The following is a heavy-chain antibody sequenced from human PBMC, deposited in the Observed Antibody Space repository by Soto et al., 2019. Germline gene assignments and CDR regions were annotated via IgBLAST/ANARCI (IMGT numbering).Heavy chain of an antibody. Sequence: QITLKESGPTLVKPTQTLTLTCTFSGFSLSGGGVGVGWIRQPPGKPLECLAVIYWDDDRRYSPSLSSRLTMTKDTTKNQVVLTMTNMDPVDTATYYCAHISGYCSGGSCYSHDYSYYGVDVWGQGTTVTVSS. D-gene: IGHD2-15*01. CDR2: IYWDDDR. J-gene: IGHJ6*02. CDR3: AHISGYCSGGSCYSHDYSYYGVDV. CDR1: GFSLSGGGVG. V-gene: IGHV2-5*02.